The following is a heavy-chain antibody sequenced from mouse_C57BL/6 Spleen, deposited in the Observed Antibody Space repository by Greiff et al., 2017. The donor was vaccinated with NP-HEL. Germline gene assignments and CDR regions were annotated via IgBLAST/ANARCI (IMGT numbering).Heavy chain of an antibody. D-gene: IGHD2-5*01. J-gene: IGHJ3*01. V-gene: IGHV1-22*01. CDR2: INPNNGGT. CDR3: ARSYYSNYFFAY. Sequence: VQLQQSGPELVKPGASVKMSCKASGYTFTDYNMHWVKQSHGKSLEWIGYINPNNGGTSYNQKFKGKATLTVNKSSSTAYMELRSLTSEDSAVYYCARSYYSNYFFAYWGQGTLVTVSA. CDR1: GYTFTDYN.